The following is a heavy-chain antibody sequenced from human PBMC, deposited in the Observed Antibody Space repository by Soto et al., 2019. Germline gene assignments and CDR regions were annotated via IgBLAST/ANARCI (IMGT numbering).Heavy chain of an antibody. CDR2: IGPKNGDT. CDR1: GYTFTGHY. CDR3: GRGRSGEIVVFY. Sequence: QVQLVQSGAEVKESGASVKVSCKTSGYTFTGHYIHWVGQAPGQSPEWVGEIGPKNGDTRYAQKFQGKVTMTKDTSITTVYMELTNLSPDDTAVYYCGRGRSGEIVVFYWGQGTLVTVHS. D-gene: IGHD5-12*01. J-gene: IGHJ4*02. V-gene: IGHV1-2*02.